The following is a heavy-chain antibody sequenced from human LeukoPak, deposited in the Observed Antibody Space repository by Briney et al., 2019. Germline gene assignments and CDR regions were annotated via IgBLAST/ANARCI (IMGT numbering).Heavy chain of an antibody. CDR2: SYHTGST. CDR3: ARWFDSGTHDY. Sequence: KPSETLSLTCTVSGGSISSYYWSWIRQAPGMGLQWIGYSYHTGSTNYNPSLKSRVTISVDTSKNQFSLKLSSVTAADTAVYYCARWFDSGTHDYWGQGTLVTVSS. D-gene: IGHD1-26*01. V-gene: IGHV4-59*08. CDR1: GGSISSYY. J-gene: IGHJ4*02.